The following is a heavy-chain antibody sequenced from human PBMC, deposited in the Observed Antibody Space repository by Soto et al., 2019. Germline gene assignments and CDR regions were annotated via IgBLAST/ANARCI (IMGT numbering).Heavy chain of an antibody. D-gene: IGHD5-18*01. CDR3: ARSPSGYSSTFDY. Sequence: TSETLSLTCTVSGGSISSYYWSWIRQPPGKGLEWIGYIYYTGTTNYNPSLKSRVTTSVDTSKNQFSLKLSSVTAADTAVYYCARSPSGYSSTFDYWGQGILVTVSS. CDR2: IYYTGTT. V-gene: IGHV4-59*01. J-gene: IGHJ4*02. CDR1: GGSISSYY.